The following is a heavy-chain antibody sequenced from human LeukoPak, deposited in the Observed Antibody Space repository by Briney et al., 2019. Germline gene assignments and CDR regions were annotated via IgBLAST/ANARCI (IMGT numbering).Heavy chain of an antibody. D-gene: IGHD6-19*01. J-gene: IGHJ3*02. CDR3: AREDWIEIPVAGYAFDI. V-gene: IGHV3-21*01. CDR2: ITGSSSYI. CDR1: GFTVSSNY. Sequence: GGSLRLSCAASGFTVSSNYMSWVRQAPGKGLEWVSSITGSSSYIYYADSVKGRFTISRDNAKNSLYLQMNSLRAEDTAVYYCAREDWIEIPVAGYAFDIWGQGTMVTVSS.